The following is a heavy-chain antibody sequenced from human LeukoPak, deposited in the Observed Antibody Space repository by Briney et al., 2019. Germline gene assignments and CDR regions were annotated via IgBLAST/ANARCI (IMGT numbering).Heavy chain of an antibody. D-gene: IGHD2-8*01. CDR2: IYTTGST. CDR1: GGSFSTYY. V-gene: IGHV4-4*07. Sequence: KPSETLSLTCTVSGGSFSTYYWSWIRQPAGKGLEWIGRIYTTGSTNYNPSLKNRVTMSVDTSRNRFSLQLTSVTAADTAVYYCARERANGIDYWGQGTPVTVSS. J-gene: IGHJ4*02. CDR3: ARERANGIDY.